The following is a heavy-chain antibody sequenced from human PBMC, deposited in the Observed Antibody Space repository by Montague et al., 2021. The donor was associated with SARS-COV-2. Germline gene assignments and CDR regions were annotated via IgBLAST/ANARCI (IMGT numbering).Heavy chain of an antibody. CDR1: GFTFSSYE. J-gene: IGHJ6*02. D-gene: IGHD3-3*01. CDR3: ARGGTYYDFWSGYRNYYYGMDV. Sequence: SRRLSLSASGFTFSSYEMNWVRQAPGKGLEWVSYISSSVSTIYYADSVKGRFTISRDNAKNSLYLQMNSLRAEDTAVYYCARGGTYYDFWSGYRNYYYGMDVWGQGTTVTVSS. V-gene: IGHV3-48*03. CDR2: ISSSVSTI.